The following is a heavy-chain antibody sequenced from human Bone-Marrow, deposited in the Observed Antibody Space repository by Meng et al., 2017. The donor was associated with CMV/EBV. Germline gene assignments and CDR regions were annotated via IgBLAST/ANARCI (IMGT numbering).Heavy chain of an antibody. CDR2: IYYSGSS. Sequence: SETLSLTCNVSGGSISSNHYYWGWIRQSPGKGLEWIGYIYYSGSSYYNPSLESRVTMSVDTSKNHFSLNLNSVTAADTAIYYCARSSGWYLQLDSWGQGALVTVSS. J-gene: IGHJ4*02. CDR3: ARSSGWYLQLDS. D-gene: IGHD6-19*01. CDR1: GGSISSNHYY. V-gene: IGHV4-39*07.